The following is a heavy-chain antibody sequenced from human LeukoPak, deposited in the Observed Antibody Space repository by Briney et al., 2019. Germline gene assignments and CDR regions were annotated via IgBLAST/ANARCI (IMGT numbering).Heavy chain of an antibody. CDR2: ISGSSSYI. Sequence: TGGSLRLSCAASGFTFSTYIMNWVRQAPGKGLEWVSSISGSSSYIYYADSVKGRFSISRDNAKNSLYLQMNSLRAEDTAVYYCARDLLGWELHYFDYWGQGTLVTVSS. CDR1: GFTFSTYI. V-gene: IGHV3-21*01. J-gene: IGHJ4*02. CDR3: ARDLLGWELHYFDY. D-gene: IGHD1-26*01.